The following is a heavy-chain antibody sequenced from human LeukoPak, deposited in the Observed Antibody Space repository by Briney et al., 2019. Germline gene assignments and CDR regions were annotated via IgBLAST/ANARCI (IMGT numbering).Heavy chain of an antibody. J-gene: IGHJ3*02. CDR2: MYSGGST. CDR1: GFTISSSY. V-gene: IGHV3-53*01. D-gene: IGHD2-15*01. CDR3: AGGPTLVDAFAI. Sequence: GGSLTLSRAVSGFTISSSYLCWVRHPPGPGLEWVSVMYSGGSTYYSDSLKGRIPISRDISKTTLQLPMNSLRAEDAAAYFCAGGPTLVDAFAIWRQGT.